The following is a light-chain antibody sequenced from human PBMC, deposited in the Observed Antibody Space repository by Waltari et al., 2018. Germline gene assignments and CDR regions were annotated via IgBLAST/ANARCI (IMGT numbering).Light chain of an antibody. CDR2: GAS. J-gene: IGKJ1*01. Sequence: EIVLTQSPGTLSLSLGERATLSCRASQIVSSNYLAWYQQKPGQAPRLLIYGASSRATGIPDRFSGSGSGTDFTLTISRLEPEDFAVYYCQQYGTSQTFGQGTKVEIK. CDR3: QQYGTSQT. V-gene: IGKV3-20*01. CDR1: QIVSSNY.